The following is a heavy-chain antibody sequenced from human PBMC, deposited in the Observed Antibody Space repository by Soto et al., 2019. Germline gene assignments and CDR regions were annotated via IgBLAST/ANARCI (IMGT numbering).Heavy chain of an antibody. CDR3: ARDRVVVVAAAANQFVH. D-gene: IGHD2-15*01. J-gene: IGHJ4*01. CDR2: INPSGGST. Sequence: ASVKVSCKASGYTFTSYYMHWVRQAPGQGLEWMGIINPSGGSTSYAQKFQGRVTMTRDTSTSTVYMELSSLRSEDTAVYYCARDRVVVVAAAANQFVHWGQGSLVTVPS. CDR1: GYTFTSYY. V-gene: IGHV1-46*03.